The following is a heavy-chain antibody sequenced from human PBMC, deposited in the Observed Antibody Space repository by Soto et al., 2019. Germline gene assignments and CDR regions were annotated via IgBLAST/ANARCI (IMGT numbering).Heavy chain of an antibody. J-gene: IGHJ5*02. CDR1: GGTFSSYA. D-gene: IGHD1-26*01. CDR3: ARDVGATLNWFAP. V-gene: IGHV1-69*01. Sequence: QVQLVQSGAEVKKPGSSVKVSCKASGGTFSSYAISWVRQAPGQGLEWMGGIIPIFGTAHYAQKFQGRVTITADESTSTAYMELSSMRSEDTAVYYSARDVGATLNWFAPWGQGTLVTVSS. CDR2: IIPIFGTA.